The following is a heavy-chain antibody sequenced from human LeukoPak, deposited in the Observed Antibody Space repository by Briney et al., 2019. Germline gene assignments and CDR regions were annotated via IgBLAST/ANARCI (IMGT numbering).Heavy chain of an antibody. V-gene: IGHV3-73*01. J-gene: IGHJ4*01. CDR2: IRSKANSYAT. CDR3: TSRLDYGDFYFGY. Sequence: GGSLRLSCAASGFTFSGSAMHWVRQASGKGLEWVGRIRSKANSYATAYAASVKGRFTISRDDSKNTAYLQMNSLKTEDTAVYYCTSRLDYGDFYFGYWGQEPWSPSPQ. D-gene: IGHD4-17*01. CDR1: GFTFSGSA.